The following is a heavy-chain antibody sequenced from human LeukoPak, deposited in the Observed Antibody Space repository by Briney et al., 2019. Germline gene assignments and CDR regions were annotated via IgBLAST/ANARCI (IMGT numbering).Heavy chain of an antibody. J-gene: IGHJ4*02. D-gene: IGHD7-27*01. V-gene: IGHV4-61*01. CDR3: ASRKLGNDY. CDR2: IYYTGST. Sequence: SETLSLTCSVSGYFITSGYYWGWIRQSPGKGLEWIGYIYYTGSTTYNPSLKSRVTISADTSKNQFSLKLSSVTAADTAVYYCASRKLGNDYWGQGTLVTVSS. CDR1: GYFITSGYY.